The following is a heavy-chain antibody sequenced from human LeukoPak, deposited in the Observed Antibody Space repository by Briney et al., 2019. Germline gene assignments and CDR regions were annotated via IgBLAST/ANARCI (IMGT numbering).Heavy chain of an antibody. J-gene: IGHJ4*02. V-gene: IGHV1-24*01. CDR3: ARLGYCSSTSCYLIDY. CDR1: GYTLTELS. D-gene: IGHD2-2*01. CDR2: FDPEDGET. Sequence: GASVKVSCKISGYTLTELSMHWVRQAPGKGLEWMGGFDPEDGETIYAQKFQGRVTMTEDTSTDTAYMELSSLRSEDTAVYYCARLGYCSSTSCYLIDYWGQGTLVTVSS.